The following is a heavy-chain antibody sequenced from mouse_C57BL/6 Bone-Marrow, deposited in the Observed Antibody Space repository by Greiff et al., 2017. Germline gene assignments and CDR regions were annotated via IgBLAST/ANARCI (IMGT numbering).Heavy chain of an antibody. V-gene: IGHV1-19*01. Sequence: EVQLQQSGPVLVKPGASVKMSCKASGYTFTDYYMNWVKQSHGKSLEWIGVINPYNGGTSYNQKFKGKATLTVDKSSSTAYMELNSLTSEDSAVYYCAHYYGSSGGDYWGQGTTLTVSS. CDR2: INPYNGGT. CDR1: GYTFTDYY. D-gene: IGHD1-1*01. CDR3: AHYYGSSGGDY. J-gene: IGHJ2*01.